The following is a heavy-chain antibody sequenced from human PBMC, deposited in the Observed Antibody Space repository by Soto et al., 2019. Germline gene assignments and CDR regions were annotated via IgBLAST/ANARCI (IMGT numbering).Heavy chain of an antibody. Sequence: EVQLVESGGGLVQPGGSLRLSCAASGFTFSSYWMHWVRQAPGKGLVWVSRINSDGSSTSYADSVKGRFTISRDNAKNTLYLQMNSLRAEDTAVYYCARVMYYGDFDAQHYYYYMVVCGKETTVTVS. V-gene: IGHV3-74*01. J-gene: IGHJ6*03. CDR1: GFTFSSYW. CDR2: INSDGSST. D-gene: IGHD4-17*01. CDR3: ARVMYYGDFDAQHYYYYMVV.